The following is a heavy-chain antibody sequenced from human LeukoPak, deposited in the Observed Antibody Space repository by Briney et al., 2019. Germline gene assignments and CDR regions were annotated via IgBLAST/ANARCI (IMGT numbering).Heavy chain of an antibody. D-gene: IGHD2/OR15-2a*01. CDR1: GFTFSSYG. V-gene: IGHV3-33*01. CDR2: IWYDGSNK. Sequence: GGSLRLSCAASGFTFSSYGMHWVRQAPGKGLEWVAVIWYDGSNKYYADSVKGRFTISRDNSKNTLYLQMNSLRAEDTAVYYCARGTREMLTEYYYFDYWGQGTLVTASS. J-gene: IGHJ4*02. CDR3: ARGTREMLTEYYYFDY.